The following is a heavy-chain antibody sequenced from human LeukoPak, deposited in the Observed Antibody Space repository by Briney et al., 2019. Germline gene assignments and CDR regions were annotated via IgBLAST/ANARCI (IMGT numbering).Heavy chain of an antibody. CDR1: GFTFSSYG. Sequence: GGSLRLSCAASGFTFSSYGMHWVRQAPGKGLDWVAFIRYDGSNKYYADSAKGRFTISRDNSKNTLYLQMNSLRAEDTAVYYCAKRQQPYYGMDVWGQGATVTVSS. CDR3: AKRQQPYYGMDV. CDR2: IRYDGSNK. D-gene: IGHD6-13*01. V-gene: IGHV3-30*02. J-gene: IGHJ6*02.